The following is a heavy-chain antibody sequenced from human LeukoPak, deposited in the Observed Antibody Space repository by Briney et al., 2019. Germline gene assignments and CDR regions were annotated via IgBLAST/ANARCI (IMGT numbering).Heavy chain of an antibody. CDR2: ISSGGDTI. Sequence: GGSLRLSCAASGFTFSNYHMSWIRQAPGKGLEWISYISSGGDTIYYADSVKGRFTISRDNAKNSLYLQMNSLRAEDTAVYYCVSFDYGVVRPTPDYWGQGTLVTVSS. CDR3: VSFDYGVVRPTPDY. D-gene: IGHD3-3*01. CDR1: GFTFSNYH. J-gene: IGHJ4*02. V-gene: IGHV3-11*04.